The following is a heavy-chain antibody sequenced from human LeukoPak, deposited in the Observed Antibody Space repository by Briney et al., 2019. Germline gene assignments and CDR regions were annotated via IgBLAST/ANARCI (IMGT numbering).Heavy chain of an antibody. CDR1: GGTFSSYA. CDR2: IILIFGTA. Sequence: SVKVSCKASGGTFSSYAISWVRQAPGQGLEWMGGIILIFGTANYAQKFQGRVTITADESTSTAYMELSSLRSEDTAVYYCARAGIEMTLVSPRADYWGQGTLVTVSS. V-gene: IGHV1-69*13. D-gene: IGHD5-24*01. J-gene: IGHJ4*02. CDR3: ARAGIEMTLVSPRADY.